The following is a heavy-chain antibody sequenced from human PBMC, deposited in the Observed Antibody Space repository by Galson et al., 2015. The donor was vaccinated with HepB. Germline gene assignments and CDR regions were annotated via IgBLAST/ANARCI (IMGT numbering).Heavy chain of an antibody. Sequence: SLRLSCAASGFTFSSSGVHWFRQVPGKGLEWVAVIWYIESNKTKSYTVKGRFTISRYNSKTTLYLQLNSLRAEDTAVYYCARARGYSYGYGMDVWGQGTTVTVSS. D-gene: IGHD5-18*01. V-gene: IGHV3-33*08. CDR2: IWYIESNK. CDR3: ARARGYSYGYGMDV. CDR1: GFTFSSSG. J-gene: IGHJ6*02.